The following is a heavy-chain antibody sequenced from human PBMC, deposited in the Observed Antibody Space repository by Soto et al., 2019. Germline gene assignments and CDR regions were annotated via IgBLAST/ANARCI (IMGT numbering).Heavy chain of an antibody. CDR1: GGSFSGYY. V-gene: IGHV4-34*01. Sequence: QVQLQQWGAGLLKSSETLSLTCAVYGGSFSGYYWSWIRQPPGKGLEWIGETNHSGSTNYNLSLKSRVTISVDTSKNQFSLKLSSVTAADTAVYYCARTLLGDRDAFDIWGQGTMVTVSS. CDR2: TNHSGST. D-gene: IGHD3-16*01. J-gene: IGHJ3*02. CDR3: ARTLLGDRDAFDI.